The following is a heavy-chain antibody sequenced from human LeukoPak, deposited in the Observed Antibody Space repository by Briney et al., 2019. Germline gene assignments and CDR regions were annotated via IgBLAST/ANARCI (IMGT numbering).Heavy chain of an antibody. V-gene: IGHV3-7*04. CDR2: IKEDGSEK. CDR3: ARGGIYYAN. J-gene: IGHJ4*02. Sequence: GGSLRLSCAASGFRFSTYWMSWVRQAPGKGLEWVANIKEDGSEKYYVDSVKSRFTISRDNAKNSLFLQMNSLRVDDTAVYYCARGGIYYANWGQGTLVTVSS. CDR1: GFRFSTYW. D-gene: IGHD3-10*01.